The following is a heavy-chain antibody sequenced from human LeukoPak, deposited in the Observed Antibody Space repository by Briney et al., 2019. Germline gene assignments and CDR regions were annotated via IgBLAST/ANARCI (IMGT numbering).Heavy chain of an antibody. CDR2: INHSGST. V-gene: IGHV4-34*01. CDR1: GGSFSGYY. Sequence: PSETLSLTCAVYGGSFSGYYWSWIRQPPGKGLEWIGEINHSGSTNYNPSLKSRVTISVDTSKNQFSLKLSSVTAADTAVYYCARLRKYGSGSYYPKYYFDYWGQGTLVTVSS. CDR3: ARLRKYGSGSYYPKYYFDY. D-gene: IGHD3-10*01. J-gene: IGHJ4*02.